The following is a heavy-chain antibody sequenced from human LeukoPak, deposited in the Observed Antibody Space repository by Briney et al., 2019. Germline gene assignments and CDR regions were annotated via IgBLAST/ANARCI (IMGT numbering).Heavy chain of an antibody. Sequence: GGSLRLSCAASGFTFSRDWMTWVRQAPGKGLEWVANIKQDGSEKFYADSLKGRLIISRDNAKSSLYLQVNSLTVEDTAVYYCAREWDPGWGGTYFDNWGQGTLVTVSS. CDR2: IKQDGSEK. CDR1: GFTFSRDW. CDR3: AREWDPGWGGTYFDN. J-gene: IGHJ4*02. D-gene: IGHD1-26*01. V-gene: IGHV3-7*01.